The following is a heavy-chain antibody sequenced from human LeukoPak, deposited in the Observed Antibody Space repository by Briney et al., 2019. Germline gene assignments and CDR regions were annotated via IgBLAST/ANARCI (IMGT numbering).Heavy chain of an antibody. CDR3: ARAAGKLRGYFDY. Sequence: SETLSLTCTVSGGSISRYYWSWIRQPPGKGLEWIAYIYYMGSTNYNPSLKSRVTISVDTSKNQFSLKLSSVTAADTAVYYCARAAGKLRGYFDYWGQGTLVTVSS. D-gene: IGHD4-17*01. J-gene: IGHJ4*02. V-gene: IGHV4-59*01. CDR2: IYYMGST. CDR1: GGSISRYY.